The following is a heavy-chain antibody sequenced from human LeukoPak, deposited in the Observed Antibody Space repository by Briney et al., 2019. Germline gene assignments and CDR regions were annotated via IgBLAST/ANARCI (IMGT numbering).Heavy chain of an antibody. Sequence: GGSLRLSCAASGFTFSSYAMSWVRQAPGKGLEWVSLINDSGGNTYYADSVKGRFTISRDNSKNTLYLQMSSLRAEDTAVYYCARDGNRDGFNLYDYWGQGTLVTVSS. CDR3: ARDGNRDGFNLYDY. D-gene: IGHD5-24*01. CDR2: INDSGGNT. J-gene: IGHJ4*02. V-gene: IGHV3-23*01. CDR1: GFTFSSYA.